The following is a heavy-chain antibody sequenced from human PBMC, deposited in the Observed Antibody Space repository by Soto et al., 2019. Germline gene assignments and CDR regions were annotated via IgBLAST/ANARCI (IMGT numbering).Heavy chain of an antibody. D-gene: IGHD5-18*01. CDR1: GGSISSGGYY. CDR2: IYYSGST. V-gene: IGHV4-31*03. Sequence: SETLSLTCTVSGGSISSGGYYWSWIRQHPGKGLEWIGYIYYSGSTYYNPSLKSRVTISVDTSKNQFSLKLGSVTAADTAVYYCAGLGTGYHPRGYYYGMDVWGQGTTVTVSS. CDR3: AGLGTGYHPRGYYYGMDV. J-gene: IGHJ6*02.